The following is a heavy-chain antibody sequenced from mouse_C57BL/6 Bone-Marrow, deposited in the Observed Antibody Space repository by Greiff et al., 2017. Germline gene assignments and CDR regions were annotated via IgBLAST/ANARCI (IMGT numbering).Heavy chain of an antibody. CDR1: GFTFSGYY. V-gene: IGHV5-12*01. CDR3: ARLEIYYDKSIAY. CDR2: ISNGGSGT. J-gene: IGHJ3*01. Sequence: EVKLLESGGGLVQPGGSLKLSCAASGFTFSGYYMYWVRQTPEKRLEWVATISNGGSGTYYPDTVKGRFTMSRDNAKNTLYLQMSSLKSEDTAMYYCARLEIYYDKSIAYWGQGTLVTVSA. D-gene: IGHD1-1*01.